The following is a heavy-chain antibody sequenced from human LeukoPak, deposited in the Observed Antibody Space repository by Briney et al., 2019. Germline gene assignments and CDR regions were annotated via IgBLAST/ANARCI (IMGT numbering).Heavy chain of an antibody. Sequence: PGGSLRLSCAASGFTFSSYSMNWVRQAPGKGLEWVSYISSSSSTIYYADSVKGRFTISRDNTKNSLYLQMNSLRAEDTAVYYCARDLNFYYYDSSGSRGSHDAFDIWGQGTMVTVSS. D-gene: IGHD3-22*01. V-gene: IGHV3-48*04. CDR1: GFTFSSYS. CDR3: ARDLNFYYYDSSGSRGSHDAFDI. CDR2: ISSSSSTI. J-gene: IGHJ3*02.